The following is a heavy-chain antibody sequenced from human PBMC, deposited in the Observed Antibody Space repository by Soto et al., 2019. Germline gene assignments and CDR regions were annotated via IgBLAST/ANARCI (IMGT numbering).Heavy chain of an antibody. D-gene: IGHD2-15*01. CDR1: GFTFSSCG. CDR3: ARDGYCSGGSRYSVPLFDY. Sequence: GGSLRLSSAASGFTFSSCGMNWARQAPSKALARVADLCSAGSKKYYADSVKGRFTISSDNSKNTLYRKMNGLGAEDRAVYYWARDGYCSGGSRYSVPLFDYWGQGA. CDR2: LCSAGSKK. V-gene: IGHV3-33*01. J-gene: IGHJ4*02.